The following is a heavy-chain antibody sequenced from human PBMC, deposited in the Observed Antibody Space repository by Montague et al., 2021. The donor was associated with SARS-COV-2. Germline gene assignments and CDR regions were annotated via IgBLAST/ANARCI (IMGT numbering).Heavy chain of an antibody. CDR2: IWYDGSNK. CDR1: GFTFSSYG. J-gene: IGHJ6*02. V-gene: IGHV3-33*01. Sequence: RLSWSASGFTFSSYGMHWVRQAPGKGLEWVAVIWYDGSNKYYADSVKGRFTISGDNSKNTLYLQMNSLRAEDTAVYYCAREGIVGATSGMDVWGQGTTVTVSS. CDR3: AREGIVGATSGMDV. D-gene: IGHD1-26*01.